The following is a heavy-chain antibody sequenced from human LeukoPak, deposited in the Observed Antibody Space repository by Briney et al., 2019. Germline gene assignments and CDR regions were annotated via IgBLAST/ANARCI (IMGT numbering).Heavy chain of an antibody. J-gene: IGHJ4*02. D-gene: IGHD3-22*01. Sequence: PGGSLRLSCAASGFTFSSYAMSWVRQAPGKGLEWVSAISGSGGSTYYADSVKGRFTISRDNSKNTLYLQMNSLRAEDTAVYYCARDYYDSSGYYYVKRGLNFDYWGQGTLVTVSS. CDR3: ARDYYDSSGYYYVKRGLNFDY. V-gene: IGHV3-23*01. CDR2: ISGSGGST. CDR1: GFTFSSYA.